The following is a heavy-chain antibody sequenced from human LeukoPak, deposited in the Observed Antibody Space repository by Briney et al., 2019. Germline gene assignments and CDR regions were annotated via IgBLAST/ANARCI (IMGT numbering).Heavy chain of an antibody. CDR2: ISSSSSTV. J-gene: IGHJ5*02. CDR1: GFTFSSYE. CDR3: ARDLVVRGRWSWFDP. Sequence: PGGSLRLSCAASGFTFSSYEMNWVRQAPGKGLEWVSYISSSSSTVYYADSVTGRFTISRDNAKDSLYLQMNSLRAEDTAVYYCARDLVVRGRWSWFDPWGHGTLVTVSS. D-gene: IGHD3-10*01. V-gene: IGHV3-48*03.